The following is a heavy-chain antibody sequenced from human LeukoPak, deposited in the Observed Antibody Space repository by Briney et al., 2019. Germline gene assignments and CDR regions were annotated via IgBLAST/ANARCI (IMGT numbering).Heavy chain of an antibody. CDR2: IIPIFGTA. J-gene: IGHJ4*02. Sequence: SVKVSCKASGGTFSSYAISWVRQAPGQGLEWMGGIIPIFGTANYAQKFQGRVTITADESTSTAYMELSSLRSEDTAVYYCARVEYDSSGYYPRAIDYWGQGTLVTVSS. D-gene: IGHD3-22*01. CDR3: ARVEYDSSGYYPRAIDY. CDR1: GGTFSSYA. V-gene: IGHV1-69*13.